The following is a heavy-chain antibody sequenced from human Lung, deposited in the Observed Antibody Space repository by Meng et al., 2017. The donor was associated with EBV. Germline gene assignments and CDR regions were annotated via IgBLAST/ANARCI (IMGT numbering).Heavy chain of an antibody. Sequence: QVNLLQSGVEVMKLGAPVRVSCEASGYTFASYGISWLRQAPGQGLEWMGWFVNNVDTYSAQKFQGRVTMTTDTHTSTAFMELRSLRSDDTAVYYCARGTPGRSYSDYWGQGTLVTVSS. CDR1: GYTFASYG. CDR2: FVNNVDT. CDR3: ARGTPGRSYSDY. J-gene: IGHJ4*02. D-gene: IGHD3-10*01. V-gene: IGHV1-18*01.